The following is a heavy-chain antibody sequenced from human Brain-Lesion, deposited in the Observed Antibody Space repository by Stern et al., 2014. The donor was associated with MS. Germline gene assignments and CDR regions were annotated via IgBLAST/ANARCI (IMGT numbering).Heavy chain of an antibody. V-gene: IGHV4-30-2*01. J-gene: IGHJ5*02. D-gene: IGHD2-2*01. CDR1: GYSITSAAFS. Sequence: VQLEESGSGLVKPSQTLSLTCSVSGYSITSAAFSWTWIRQAPGKGLEWIGNMNYGGSHLYNPSLRSRVNLTVDNYQNNFSLSLNSVTAADTAVYYCARGRSRVHPPLDPWGQGTLVTVSS. CDR2: MNYGGSH. CDR3: ARGRSRVHPPLDP.